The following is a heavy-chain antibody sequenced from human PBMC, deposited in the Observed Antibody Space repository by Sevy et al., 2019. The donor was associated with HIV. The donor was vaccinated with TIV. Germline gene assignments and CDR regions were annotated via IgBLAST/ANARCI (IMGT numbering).Heavy chain of an antibody. D-gene: IGHD3-22*01. V-gene: IGHV3-53*01. CDR2: IYSGDNT. Sequence: GGSLRLSCAASGFTVSDNYMSWVRQAPGKGLEWVSAIYSGDNTDYADSVKGRFTISRDNSKNTLYLQMNSLRAEDTAVYYCARDRVTYYYDSSGYYTSGYGMDVWGQRTTVTASS. CDR1: GFTVSDNY. J-gene: IGHJ6*02. CDR3: ARDRVTYYYDSSGYYTSGYGMDV.